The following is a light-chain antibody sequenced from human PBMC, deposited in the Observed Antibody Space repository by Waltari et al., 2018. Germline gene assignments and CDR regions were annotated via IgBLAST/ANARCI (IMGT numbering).Light chain of an antibody. CDR2: RNN. V-gene: IGLV10-54*02. J-gene: IGLJ1*01. CDR3: STLDSSLTV. CDR1: SNNVGNQG. Sequence: QAGLTQPPSVSRGLRQTATLTCTGNSNNVGNQGAAWLQQHQGHPPKLQSYRNNSRPSGSSERFSASRSGNTASLTITGLQPEDEADYYCSTLDSSLTVFETGTKVTVL.